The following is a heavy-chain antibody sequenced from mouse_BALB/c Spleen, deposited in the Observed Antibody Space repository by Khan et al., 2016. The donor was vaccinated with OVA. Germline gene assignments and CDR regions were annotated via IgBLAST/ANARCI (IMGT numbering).Heavy chain of an antibody. J-gene: IGHJ3*01. V-gene: IGHV5-9*03. CDR3: ARSNYGTFAY. D-gene: IGHD2-1*01. CDR2: ISSGGGNN. Sequence: EVELVESGGGLVKPGGSLKLSCAASGFTFSSFSMSWVRQTPGKRLEWVATISSGGGNNYYPASVKGRFTIARDNAKNDLFLQRRSLRAEDTALYYCARSNYGTFAYWGQGTLVTVSA. CDR1: GFTFSSFS.